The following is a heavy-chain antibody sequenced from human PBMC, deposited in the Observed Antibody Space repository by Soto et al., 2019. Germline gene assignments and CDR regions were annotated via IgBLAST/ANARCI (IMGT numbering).Heavy chain of an antibody. CDR1: GFTFSSYA. Sequence: GGSLRLSCAASGFTFSSYAMHWVRQAPGKGLEWVAVISYDGSNKYYADSVKGRFTISRDNSKNTLYLQMNSLRAEDTAVYYCARDGPRIAAAAPLYYFDYWGQGTLVTVSS. V-gene: IGHV3-30-3*01. CDR2: ISYDGSNK. D-gene: IGHD6-13*01. J-gene: IGHJ4*02. CDR3: ARDGPRIAAAAPLYYFDY.